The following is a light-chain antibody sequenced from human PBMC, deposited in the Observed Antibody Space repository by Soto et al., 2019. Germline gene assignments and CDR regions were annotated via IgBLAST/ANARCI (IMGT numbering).Light chain of an antibody. J-gene: IGKJ3*01. CDR1: QSVTLN. Sequence: EIMMTQSPGTLSVSPGEGATLSCTASQSVTLNLAWYQQKPGQHPRLLLYGASTRATGIQVRFRGSGSGTEFTLAISSLQSEDSAVYYFHQYNGWPRGTCGPGTKVEIK. CDR3: HQYNGWPRGT. CDR2: GAS. V-gene: IGKV3-15*01.